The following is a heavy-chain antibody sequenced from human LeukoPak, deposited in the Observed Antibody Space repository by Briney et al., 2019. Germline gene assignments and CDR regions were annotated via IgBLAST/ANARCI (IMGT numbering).Heavy chain of an antibody. J-gene: IGHJ4*02. CDR1: GVTFSSYA. CDR2: ISGSGSR. Sequence: GGSLRLSCAASGVTFSSYAMSWVRQAPGKGLEWLSAISGSGSRYYADSVKGRFTLSRDNSKNTLYLQMNSLRAEDTAVYYCATPDYCSSTSCYSSRWGQGTLVTVSS. V-gene: IGHV3-23*01. D-gene: IGHD2-2*02. CDR3: ATPDYCSSTSCYSSR.